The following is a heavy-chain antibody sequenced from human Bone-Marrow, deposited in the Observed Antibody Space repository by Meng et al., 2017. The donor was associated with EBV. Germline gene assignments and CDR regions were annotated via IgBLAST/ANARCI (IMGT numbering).Heavy chain of an antibody. J-gene: IGHJ4*02. D-gene: IGHD1-1*01. V-gene: IGHV4-61*08. Sequence: VWRQESGPGLVRPSSTLPLTGGVSGGADSSGDYYWNWLRQPPGKGLEWVGSIFYSGSTNYNPSLKSRVSIALNASENQFSLQLSSVTAADSAVYYCARHGNWNGRAFDFWGQGTLVTVSS. CDR2: IFYSGST. CDR1: GGADSSGDYY. CDR3: ARHGNWNGRAFDF.